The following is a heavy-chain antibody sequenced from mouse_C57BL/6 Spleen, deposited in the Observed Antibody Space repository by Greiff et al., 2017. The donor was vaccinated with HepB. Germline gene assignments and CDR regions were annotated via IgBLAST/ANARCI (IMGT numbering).Heavy chain of an antibody. J-gene: IGHJ3*01. D-gene: IGHD1-1*01. CDR1: GYTFTSYW. CDR2: IHPNSGST. V-gene: IGHV1-64*01. CDR3: ARGAYYSGGFAY. Sequence: QVQLQQPGAELVKPGASVKLSCKASGYTFTSYWMHWVKQRPGQGLEWIGMIHPNSGSTNYNEKFKSKATLTVDKSSSTAYMQLSSLTSEDSAVYYGARGAYYSGGFAYWGQGALVTVSA.